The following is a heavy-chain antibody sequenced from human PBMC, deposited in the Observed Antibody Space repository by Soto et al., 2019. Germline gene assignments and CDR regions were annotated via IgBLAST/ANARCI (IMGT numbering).Heavy chain of an antibody. CDR3: AKQKAQFSSSSAFDY. CDR1: GYTFTDSY. J-gene: IGHJ4*02. Sequence: ASVKVSCKASGYTFTDSYMHWVRQAPGQGLEWMGWINPNRGGTSYAQKFQGWVTMTRDTFSSTAYMELSSLRSEDTAVYYCAKQKAQFSSSSAFDYWGQGTLVTVSS. D-gene: IGHD6-6*01. V-gene: IGHV1-2*04. CDR2: INPNRGGT.